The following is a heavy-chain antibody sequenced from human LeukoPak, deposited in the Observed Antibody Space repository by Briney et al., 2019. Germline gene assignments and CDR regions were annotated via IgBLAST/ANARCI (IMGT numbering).Heavy chain of an antibody. CDR2: ISSSSSYI. Sequence: GGSLRLSCAASGFTFSSYSMNWVRQAPGKGLEWVSSISSSSSYIYYADSVKGRFTISRDNAENSLYLQMNSLRAEDTAVYYCARDNIVVVPAASGDYWGQGTLVTVSS. V-gene: IGHV3-21*01. CDR1: GFTFSSYS. D-gene: IGHD2-2*01. J-gene: IGHJ4*02. CDR3: ARDNIVVVPAASGDY.